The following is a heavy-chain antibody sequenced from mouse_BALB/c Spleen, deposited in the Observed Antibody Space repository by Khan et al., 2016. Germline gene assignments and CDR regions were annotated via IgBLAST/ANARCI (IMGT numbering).Heavy chain of an antibody. CDR3: TRGDY. CDR2: ISSGSSTI. V-gene: IGHV5-17*02. Sequence: EVELVESGGGLVQPGGSRKLSCAASGFTFSRFGMHWVRQTPEKGLEWVAFISSGSSTIYYADTLKGRFTISRDNPKNALLLQMTSLRSEDTAIYYCTRGDYWGQGTTLTVSS. CDR1: GFTFSRFG. J-gene: IGHJ2*01.